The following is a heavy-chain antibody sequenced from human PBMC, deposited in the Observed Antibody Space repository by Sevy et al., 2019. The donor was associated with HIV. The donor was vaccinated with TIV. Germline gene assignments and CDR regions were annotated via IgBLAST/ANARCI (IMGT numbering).Heavy chain of an antibody. J-gene: IGHJ6*02. V-gene: IGHV3-30*18. CDR2: ISYDGSNK. CDR3: AKVASSGYYDYDGMDV. Sequence: GGSLRLSCAASGFTFSSYGMHWVRQAPGKGLEWVAVISYDGSNKYYADSVKGRFTISRDNSKNTLYLQMNSLGAEDTAVYYCAKVASSGYYDYDGMDVWGQGTTVTVSS. D-gene: IGHD3-22*01. CDR1: GFTFSSYG.